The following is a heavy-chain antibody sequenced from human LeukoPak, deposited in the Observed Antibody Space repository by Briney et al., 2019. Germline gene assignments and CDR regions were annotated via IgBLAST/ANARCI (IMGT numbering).Heavy chain of an antibody. CDR2: ISGASDNK. J-gene: IGHJ4*02. CDR1: GFTVAAYA. V-gene: IGHV3-43*02. Sequence: GGSLRLSCAASGFTVAAYAMYWVRQPPGKSLEWVSLISGASDNKYSAASVKGRFAISRDNSKNSLYLQMNSLTTEETALYYGAIAYESGSVYRAFAYWGQGALVTVSS. CDR3: AIAYESGSVYRAFAY. D-gene: IGHD3-10*01.